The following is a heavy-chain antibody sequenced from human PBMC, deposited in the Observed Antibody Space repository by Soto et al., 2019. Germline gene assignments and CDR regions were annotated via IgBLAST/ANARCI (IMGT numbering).Heavy chain of an antibody. CDR1: GYTFTSYG. J-gene: IGHJ5*02. Sequence: QVQLVQSGAEVKKPGASVKVSCKASGYTFTSYGISWVRQAPGQGLEWMGWISSYNGNTNYAQKVQGRVTLTTDSSTSTTYMELRSLRSDDTAVYYWARGPRYCSTTTCFSGVTWFDPWGQGTLVTVSS. D-gene: IGHD2-2*01. CDR3: ARGPRYCSTTTCFSGVTWFDP. CDR2: ISSYNGNT. V-gene: IGHV1-18*04.